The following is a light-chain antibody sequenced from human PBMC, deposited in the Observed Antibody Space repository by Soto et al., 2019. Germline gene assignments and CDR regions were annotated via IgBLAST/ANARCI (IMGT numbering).Light chain of an antibody. CDR1: QSVSSSY. Sequence: EIVLTQSPGTLSLSPGERATLSCRASQSVSSSYLAWYQQKPGQAPRLLIYGASSRATGIPDMFSGSGSGTDFTLTISRLEPEDFVVSYCQQYGSSPPVTFGPGTKVDIK. J-gene: IGKJ3*01. V-gene: IGKV3-20*01. CDR3: QQYGSSPPVT. CDR2: GAS.